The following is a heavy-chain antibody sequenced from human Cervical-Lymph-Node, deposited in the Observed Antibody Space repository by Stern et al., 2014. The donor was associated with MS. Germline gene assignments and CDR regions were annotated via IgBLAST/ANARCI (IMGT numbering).Heavy chain of an antibody. Sequence: QLQLQESCPGLVKPTQTLSLTCTVSGDSIYSGTYYWSWIRQSAGKGLEWIGRISGNGNTNSNPSLKSRLTMSIDTSKNQFSLRRSSVAAADTAVYYCARDRGVGGLFDYWGQGTLGIVSS. J-gene: IGHJ4*02. CDR2: ISGNGNT. D-gene: IGHD3-10*01. CDR1: GDSIYSGTYY. CDR3: ARDRGVGGLFDY. V-gene: IGHV4-61*02.